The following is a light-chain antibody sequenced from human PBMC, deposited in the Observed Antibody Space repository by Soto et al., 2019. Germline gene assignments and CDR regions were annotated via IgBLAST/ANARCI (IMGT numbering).Light chain of an antibody. CDR3: SSFTTSSTWV. V-gene: IGLV2-14*01. CDR2: EVS. CDR1: NSDVGAYNY. J-gene: IGLJ3*02. Sequence: QSALTQPASVSGSPGQSITLSCTGTNSDVGAYNYVSWYQQYPGTAPKLMIYEVSNRPSGVSNRFSGSKSGNTASLTISGLQAEDEADYYCSSFTTSSTWVFGGGTKLTVL.